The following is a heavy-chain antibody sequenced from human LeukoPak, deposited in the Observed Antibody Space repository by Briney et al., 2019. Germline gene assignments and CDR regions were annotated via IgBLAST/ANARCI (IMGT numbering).Heavy chain of an antibody. CDR3: ATGSGSGSYYNWDAFDI. CDR1: GYTLTELS. V-gene: IGHV1-24*01. J-gene: IGHJ3*02. D-gene: IGHD3-10*01. CDR2: FDPEDGET. Sequence: ASVKVSYKVSGYTLTELSMHWVRQAPGKGLEWMGGFDPEDGETIYAQKFQGRVTMTEDTSTDTAYMELSSLRSEDTAVYYCATGSGSGSYYNWDAFDIWGQGTMVTVSS.